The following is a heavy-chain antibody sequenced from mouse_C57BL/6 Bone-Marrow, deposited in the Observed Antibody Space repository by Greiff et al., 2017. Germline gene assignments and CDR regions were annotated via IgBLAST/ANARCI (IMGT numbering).Heavy chain of an antibody. CDR3: ARPPYDDYGGFAY. Sequence: EVQLVESGGGLVQPGGSLKLSCAASGFTFSDYYMYWVRQTPEKRLEWVAYISNGGGSTYYPDTVKGRFTISRDNAKNTLYLQMSRLKSEDTAMYYCARPPYDDYGGFAYWGQGTLVTVSA. CDR2: ISNGGGST. V-gene: IGHV5-12*01. CDR1: GFTFSDYY. D-gene: IGHD2-4*01. J-gene: IGHJ3*01.